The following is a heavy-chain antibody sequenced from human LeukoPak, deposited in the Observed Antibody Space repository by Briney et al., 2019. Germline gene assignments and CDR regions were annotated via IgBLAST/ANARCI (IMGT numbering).Heavy chain of an antibody. CDR2: ISNDGKNK. CDR3: ARGPNSSGYSYGDY. Sequence: GGSLRLSCAASGFTSTNFAMHWVRQGPGKGLEWVTVISNDGKNKFYTDSVKGRFTISRDDSTNTLYLQMNSLRDDDTAVYYCARGPNSSGYSYGDYWGQGTLVTVSS. D-gene: IGHD1-26*01. J-gene: IGHJ4*02. V-gene: IGHV3-30*04. CDR1: GFTSTNFA.